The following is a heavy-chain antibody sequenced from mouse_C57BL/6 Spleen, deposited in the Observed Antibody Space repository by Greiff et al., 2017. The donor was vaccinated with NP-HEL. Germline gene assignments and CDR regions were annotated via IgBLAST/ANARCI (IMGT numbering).Heavy chain of an antibody. J-gene: IGHJ2*01. CDR1: GYTFTSYW. Sequence: QVQLQQPGTELVKPGASVKLSCKASGYTFTSYWMHWVKQRPGQGLEWIGNINPSNGGTNYNEKFKSKATLTVDKSSSTAYMQLSSLTSEDSAVDYCAREKGLTGYFDYWGQGTTLTVSS. V-gene: IGHV1-53*01. CDR2: INPSNGGT. D-gene: IGHD4-1*01. CDR3: AREKGLTGYFDY.